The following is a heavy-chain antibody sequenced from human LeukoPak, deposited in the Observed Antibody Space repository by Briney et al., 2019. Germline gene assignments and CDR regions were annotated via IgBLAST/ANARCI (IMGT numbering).Heavy chain of an antibody. V-gene: IGHV1-18*01. CDR3: ARDSPGTTAGYHYYGMDV. J-gene: IGHJ6*02. CDR1: GYTFTSYG. CDR2: ISAYNGNT. D-gene: IGHD1-7*01. Sequence: ASVKVSCKASGYTFTSYGISWVRQAPGQGLEWMGWISAYNGNTNYVQKLQGRVTMTTDTSTSTAYMELRSLRSDDTAVYYCARDSPGTTAGYHYYGMDVWGQGTTVTVSS.